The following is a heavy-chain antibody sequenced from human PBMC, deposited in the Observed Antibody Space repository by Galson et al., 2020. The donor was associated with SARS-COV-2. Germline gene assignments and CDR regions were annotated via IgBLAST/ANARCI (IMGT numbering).Heavy chain of an antibody. D-gene: IGHD6-13*01. CDR1: GFTFSSSA. CDR3: AKDRWGVAAAGFDH. Sequence: GESLKISCAASGFTFSSSAMSWVRQAPGKGLEWVSAISGGGGTTSYADSVKGRFTISRDNSKNTLYLQMNSLRADDTAVFYCAKDRWGVAAAGFDHWGQGTLVTVSS. J-gene: IGHJ4*02. V-gene: IGHV3-23*01. CDR2: ISGGGGTT.